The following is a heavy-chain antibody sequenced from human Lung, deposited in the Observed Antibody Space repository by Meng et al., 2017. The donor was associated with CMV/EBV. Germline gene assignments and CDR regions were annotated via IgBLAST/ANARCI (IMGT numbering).Heavy chain of an antibody. CDR1: GYTLPGFY. CDR2: INPNSGGT. Sequence: VQLVPARSEVKKPWAYSKVSCQASGYTLPGFYMHWVRQAPGQGLEWMGWINPNSGGTNDAQKFQGWATMTRDTSISTAYMELSRLRSDDTAVYYCARDWEGSWAVFDYWGQGTLVTVSS. J-gene: IGHJ4*02. V-gene: IGHV1-2*04. D-gene: IGHD6-13*01. CDR3: ARDWEGSWAVFDY.